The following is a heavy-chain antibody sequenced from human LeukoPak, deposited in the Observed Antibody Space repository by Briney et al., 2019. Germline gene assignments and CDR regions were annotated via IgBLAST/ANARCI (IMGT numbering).Heavy chain of an antibody. D-gene: IGHD2-21*02. V-gene: IGHV4-59*01. CDR3: ARTARVFDY. J-gene: IGHJ4*02. CDR1: GGSTSIYY. CDR2: TSYSGST. Sequence: PSETLSLTCTVTGGSTSIYYWSWIRKPPGKGLERIGYTSYSGSTDYSPSLKSRVTISLDTSKNQFSLRLTSVTAADTAVYYCARTARVFDYCGPGILVTVSS.